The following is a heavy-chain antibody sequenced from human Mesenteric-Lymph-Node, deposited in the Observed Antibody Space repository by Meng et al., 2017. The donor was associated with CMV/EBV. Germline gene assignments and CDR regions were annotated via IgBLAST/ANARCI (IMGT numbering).Heavy chain of an antibody. J-gene: IGHJ4*02. D-gene: IGHD6-6*01. CDR1: GFIFSNYT. Sequence: GGSLRLSCAASGFIFSNYTINWVRQAPGKGLEWVANMKPDGRERNYADSVKGRFTISRDNAMNSLFLQMNSLRAEDTAVYYCARPPRRAIAAQYWGQGTLVTVSS. CDR3: ARPPRRAIAAQY. CDR2: MKPDGRER. V-gene: IGHV3-7*01.